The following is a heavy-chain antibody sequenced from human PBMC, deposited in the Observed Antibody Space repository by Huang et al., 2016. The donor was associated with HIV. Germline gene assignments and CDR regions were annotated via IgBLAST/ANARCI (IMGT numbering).Heavy chain of an antibody. J-gene: IGHJ4*02. Sequence: QVQLEQSGPAVRKPGSSVKVSCQASGGSFSDQIISWVRQAPGQRFAWMGGLIPRLRAPAYAKEFKGRVTMTADECTATIYRELNSLKSEDTAVYYCAMSLRYQYDSRSYWGRYFDYWGQGTLVTVSS. D-gene: IGHD3-16*01. V-gene: IGHV1-69*01. CDR3: AMSLRYQYDSRSYWGRYFDY. CDR1: GGSFSDQI. CDR2: LIPRLRAP.